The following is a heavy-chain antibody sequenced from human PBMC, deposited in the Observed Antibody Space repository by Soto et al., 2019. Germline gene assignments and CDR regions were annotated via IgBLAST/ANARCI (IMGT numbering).Heavy chain of an antibody. CDR2: ISNSGGST. V-gene: IGHV3-11*06. Sequence: QVQLVESGGGLVKPGGSLRLSCAASGFTFSDYYMSWIRQSPGKGLEWVSYISNSGGSTNYADSVKGRFTVSRENAKNSLYRQMDNLRADDTAVYYCAKVAAYGKYRFNYWGEGALVTVSS. CDR3: AKVAAYGKYRFNY. CDR1: GFTFSDYY. D-gene: IGHD4-17*01. J-gene: IGHJ4*02.